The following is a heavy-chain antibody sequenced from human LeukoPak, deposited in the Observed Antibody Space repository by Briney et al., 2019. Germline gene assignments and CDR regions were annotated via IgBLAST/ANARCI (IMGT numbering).Heavy chain of an antibody. J-gene: IGHJ4*02. CDR3: ARDLDDSENYYDSSGYYLQRLGY. CDR1: GYTFTTYG. D-gene: IGHD3-22*01. V-gene: IGHV1-69*13. CDR2: IIPIFGTA. Sequence: SLKVSCEASGYTFTTYGIGWVRQAPGQGLDWMGGIIPIFGTANYAQKFQGRVTITADESTSTAYMELSSLRSEDTAVYYCARDLDDSENYYDSSGYYLQRLGYWGQGTLVTVSS.